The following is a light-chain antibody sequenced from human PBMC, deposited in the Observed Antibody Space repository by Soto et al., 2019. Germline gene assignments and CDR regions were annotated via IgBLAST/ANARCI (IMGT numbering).Light chain of an antibody. Sequence: EIVLTQSPGTLSLSPGERAILSCRASQSVSSSYLAWYQQKPGQAPRLLIYGASSRATGIPDRFSGSGSGTDFTLTISRLEPEYFTVYYCPQFDTPSMLGQVPMV. CDR3: PQFDTPSM. CDR1: QSVSSSY. J-gene: IGKJ1*01. V-gene: IGKV3-20*01. CDR2: GAS.